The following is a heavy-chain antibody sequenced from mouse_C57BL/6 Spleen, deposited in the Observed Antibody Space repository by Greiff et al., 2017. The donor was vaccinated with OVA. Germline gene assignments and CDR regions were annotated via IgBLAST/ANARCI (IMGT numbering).Heavy chain of an antibody. CDR2: IYPSDSET. J-gene: IGHJ2*01. V-gene: IGHV1-61*01. CDR1: GYTFTSYW. CDR3: ARLGLGPDD. Sequence: VQLQQPGAELVRPGSSVKLSCKASGYTFTSYWMDWVKQRPGQGLEWIGNIYPSDSETHYNQKFKDKATLTVDKSSSTAYMQLSSLTSEDSAVYYCARLGLGPDDWGQGTTLTVSS. D-gene: IGHD4-1*01.